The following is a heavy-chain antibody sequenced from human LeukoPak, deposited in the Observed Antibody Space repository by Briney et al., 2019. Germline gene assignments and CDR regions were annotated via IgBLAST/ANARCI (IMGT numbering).Heavy chain of an antibody. D-gene: IGHD3-3*01. CDR1: GGTFSSYA. Sequence: ASVKVSCKASGGTFSSYAISWVRQAPGQGLEWMGRIIPIFGTTNYAQKFQGRVTITTDESTSTAYMELSSLRSEDTAVYYCARGDYDFWSGPMFDPWGQGTLVTVSS. V-gene: IGHV1-69*05. CDR2: IIPIFGTT. CDR3: ARGDYDFWSGPMFDP. J-gene: IGHJ5*02.